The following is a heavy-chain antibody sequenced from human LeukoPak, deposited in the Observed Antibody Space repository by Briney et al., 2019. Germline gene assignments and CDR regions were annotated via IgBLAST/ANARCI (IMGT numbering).Heavy chain of an antibody. D-gene: IGHD6-19*01. CDR2: ISGSSSYT. V-gene: IGHV3-11*06. CDR3: ARYVAGPKETLDY. J-gene: IGHJ4*02. Sequence: GGSLRLSCAASEFTFSDYYMSWIRQAPGKGLEWVSYISGSSSYTNYADSVKGRFTISRDNAKNSLHLQMNSLRAEDTAVYNCARYVAGPKETLDYWGQGTLVTVSS. CDR1: EFTFSDYY.